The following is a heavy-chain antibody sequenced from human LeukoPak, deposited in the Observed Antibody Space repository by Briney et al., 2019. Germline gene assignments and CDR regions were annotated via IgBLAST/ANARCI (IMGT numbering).Heavy chain of an antibody. CDR1: GFTFSSYG. J-gene: IGHJ5*02. Sequence: PGRSLRLSCAASGFTFSSYGMHWVRQAPGKGLEWVAVISYDGSNKYYADSVKGRFTISRDNSKNTLYLQMNSLRAEDTAVYYCAKKGEGYDILTGYYNVANWFDPWGQGTLVTVSS. V-gene: IGHV3-30*18. CDR2: ISYDGSNK. D-gene: IGHD3-9*01. CDR3: AKKGEGYDILTGYYNVANWFDP.